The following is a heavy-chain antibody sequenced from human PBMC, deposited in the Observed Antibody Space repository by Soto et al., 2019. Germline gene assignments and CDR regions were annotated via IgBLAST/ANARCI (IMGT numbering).Heavy chain of an antibody. CDR1: GFTFSSYG. CDR3: ARDERRGYCGGDCYSSY. Sequence: QVQLVESGGGVVQPGRSLRLSCAASGFTFSSYGMHWVRQAPGKGLEWVAVIWYDGSNKYYADSVKGRFTISRDNSKNTLYLQMNSLRAEDTAVYYCARDERRGYCGGDCYSSYWGQGTLVTVSS. CDR2: IWYDGSNK. D-gene: IGHD2-21*02. J-gene: IGHJ4*02. V-gene: IGHV3-33*01.